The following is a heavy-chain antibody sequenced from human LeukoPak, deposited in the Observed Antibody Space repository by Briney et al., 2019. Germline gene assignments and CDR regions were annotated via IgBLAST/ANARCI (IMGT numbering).Heavy chain of an antibody. Sequence: SVKVSCKASGGTFSSYAISWVRQAPGQGLEWMGRIIPILGIANYAQKFQGRVTITADKSTSTAYMELSSLRSEDTAVYYCARDLDYSNSNWFDPWGQGTLVTVSS. CDR2: IIPILGIA. J-gene: IGHJ5*02. CDR3: ARDLDYSNSNWFDP. CDR1: GGTFSSYA. V-gene: IGHV1-69*04. D-gene: IGHD4-11*01.